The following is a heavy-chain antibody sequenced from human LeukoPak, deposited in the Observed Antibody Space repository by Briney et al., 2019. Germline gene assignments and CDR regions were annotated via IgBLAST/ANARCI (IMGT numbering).Heavy chain of an antibody. CDR3: ARGGTAFDI. V-gene: IGHV4-34*01. J-gene: IGHJ3*02. D-gene: IGHD1-1*01. CDR2: INHSGSA. CDR1: GGSFSGYY. Sequence: SETLSLTCAVYGGSFSGYYWSWIRQPPGKGLEWIGDINHSGSASYNPSLKSRVTISVDTSKNQFSLKLSSVASVGASVYYYARGGTAFDIWGQGTTVSVSS.